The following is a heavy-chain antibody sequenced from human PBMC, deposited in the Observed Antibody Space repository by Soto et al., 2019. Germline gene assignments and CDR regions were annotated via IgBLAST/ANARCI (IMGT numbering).Heavy chain of an antibody. J-gene: IGHJ5*02. V-gene: IGHV1-3*01. CDR2: INAANGDT. CDR1: GYTFTSYG. CDR3: VRRHVSATGIDWFDP. Sequence: ASVKVSCKASGYTFTSYGIHWVRQAPGQRLEWMGWINAANGDTKYSPKFQGRVTITRDTSASTAYMELSSLRSEDTAVYYCVRRHVSATGIDWFDPWGQGTLITVSS. D-gene: IGHD6-13*01.